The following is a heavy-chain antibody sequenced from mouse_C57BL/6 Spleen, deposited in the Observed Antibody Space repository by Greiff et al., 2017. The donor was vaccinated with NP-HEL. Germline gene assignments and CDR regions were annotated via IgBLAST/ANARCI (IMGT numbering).Heavy chain of an antibody. D-gene: IGHD1-1*01. V-gene: IGHV1-81*01. CDR2: IYTRSGNT. J-gene: IGHJ2*01. CDR1: GYTFTSYG. Sequence: VQLQQSGAELARPGASVKLSCKASGYTFTSYGISWVKQRTGQGLEWIGEIYTRSGNTYYNEKFKGKATLTADKSSSTAYMELRSLTSEDSAVYFGARSGTTVVSYYFDYWGQGTTLTVSS. CDR3: ARSGTTVVSYYFDY.